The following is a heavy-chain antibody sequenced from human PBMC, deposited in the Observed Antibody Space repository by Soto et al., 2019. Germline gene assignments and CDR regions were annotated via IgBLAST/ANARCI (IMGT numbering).Heavy chain of an antibody. CDR1: GFTFSSYA. V-gene: IGHV3-23*01. Sequence: PGESLKISCAASGFTFSSYAMSWVRQAPGKGLEWVSAISGSGFSTYYADSVKGRFTISRDNSKNTLYLQMNSLRAEDTAVYYCAKSPGMYYYDSSGYYHYDYWGQGTLVTVS. J-gene: IGHJ4*02. CDR3: AKSPGMYYYDSSGYYHYDY. D-gene: IGHD3-22*01. CDR2: ISGSGFST.